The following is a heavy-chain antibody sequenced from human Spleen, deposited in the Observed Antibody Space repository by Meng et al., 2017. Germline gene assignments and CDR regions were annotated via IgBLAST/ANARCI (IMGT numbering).Heavy chain of an antibody. J-gene: IGHJ6*02. CDR2: INSEGYKT. V-gene: IGHV3-74*01. D-gene: IGHD2-15*01. CDR1: GFTFSSYW. CDR3: ARDLRLGYCSGGSGGGCEPDRYYGMDV. Sequence: GESLRLSCAASGFTFSSYWMSWVRQAPGKGLVWVSHINSEGYKTAYADSVRGRFTISRDNAKNTLYLQMNSLGAEDTAFYYCARDLRLGYCSGGSGGGCEPDRYYGMDVWGQGTTVTVSS.